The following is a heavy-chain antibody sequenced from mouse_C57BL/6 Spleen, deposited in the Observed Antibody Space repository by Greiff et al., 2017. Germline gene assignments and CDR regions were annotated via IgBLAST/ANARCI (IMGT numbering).Heavy chain of an antibody. D-gene: IGHD3-2*02. Sequence: VQLQQSGAELMKPGASVKISCKATGYTFTGYWIEWVKQRPGNGLEWIGEILPGSGSTNYNEKFKGKATFTADTSSNTAYMQLSSLTTEDSSIYYWARSLYSSEGGFYAMDYWGQGTSVTVSS. V-gene: IGHV1-9*01. CDR1: GYTFTGYW. J-gene: IGHJ4*01. CDR2: ILPGSGST. CDR3: ARSLYSSEGGFYAMDY.